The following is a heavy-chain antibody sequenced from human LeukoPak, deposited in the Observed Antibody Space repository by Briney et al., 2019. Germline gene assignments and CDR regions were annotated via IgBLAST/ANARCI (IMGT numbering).Heavy chain of an antibody. CDR3: ARIRHYDSSGDDSYYFDY. V-gene: IGHV4-4*02. CDR2: IYHSGST. J-gene: IGHJ4*02. Sequence: SETLSLTCAVSGGSISSSNWWSWVRQPPGKGLEWIGEIYHSGSTNDNPSLKSRVTISVDKSKNQFSLKLSSVTAADTAVYYCARIRHYDSSGDDSYYFDYWGQGTLVTVSS. CDR1: GGSISSSNW. D-gene: IGHD3-22*01.